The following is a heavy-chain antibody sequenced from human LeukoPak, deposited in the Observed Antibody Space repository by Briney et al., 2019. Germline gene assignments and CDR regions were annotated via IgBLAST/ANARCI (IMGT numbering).Heavy chain of an antibody. Sequence: GGSLRLSCAASGFTFSSYEMNWVRQAPGKGLEWVSYISSSGSTIYYADSVKGRFTISRDNGKNSLYLQMNSLRAADTAVYYCARDPFTYYDILTGYSPHYFDYWGQGTLVTVSS. D-gene: IGHD3-9*01. CDR3: ARDPFTYYDILTGYSPHYFDY. CDR1: GFTFSSYE. J-gene: IGHJ4*02. CDR2: ISSSGSTI. V-gene: IGHV3-48*03.